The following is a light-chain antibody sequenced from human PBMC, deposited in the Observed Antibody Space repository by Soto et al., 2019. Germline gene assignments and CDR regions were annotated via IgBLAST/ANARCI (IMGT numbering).Light chain of an antibody. V-gene: IGKV1-39*01. CDR2: AAS. CDR1: RSISNY. J-gene: IGKJ2*01. CDR3: QQSYSLPHT. Sequence: DIQMTQSPASLSASVGGGVTITCRTSRSISNYLNWYQQKPGKAPKLLIYAASSLQSGVPSRFSGSGSGTDFTLTISSLQPEDFATYYCQQSYSLPHTFGQGTKLEIK.